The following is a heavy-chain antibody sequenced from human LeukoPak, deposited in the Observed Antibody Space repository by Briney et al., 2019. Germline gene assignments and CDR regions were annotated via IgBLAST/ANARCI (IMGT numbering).Heavy chain of an antibody. V-gene: IGHV1-69*05. J-gene: IGHJ4*02. D-gene: IGHD3-22*01. CDR1: GGTFSSYA. CDR3: ARDGYDSSGYCYY. CDR2: IIPIFGTA. Sequence: ASVKVSCKASGGTFSSYAISWVRQAPGQGLEWMGGIIPIFGTANYAQKFQGRVTITTDESTSTAYMGLSSLRSEDTAVYYCARDGYDSSGYCYYWGQGTLVTVSS.